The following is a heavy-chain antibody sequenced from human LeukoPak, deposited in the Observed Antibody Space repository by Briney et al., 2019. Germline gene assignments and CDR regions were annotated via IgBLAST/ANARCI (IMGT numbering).Heavy chain of an antibody. CDR2: IWYDGSNK. Sequence: SGGSLRLSCAASGFTFSSYGMHWVRQAPGKGLEWVAVIWYDGSNKYYADSVKGRFTISRDNSKNTLYLQMNSLRAEDTAVYYCARSLPIAAAGGYFDYWGQGTLVTVSS. J-gene: IGHJ4*02. CDR3: ARSLPIAAAGGYFDY. V-gene: IGHV3-30*19. D-gene: IGHD6-13*01. CDR1: GFTFSSYG.